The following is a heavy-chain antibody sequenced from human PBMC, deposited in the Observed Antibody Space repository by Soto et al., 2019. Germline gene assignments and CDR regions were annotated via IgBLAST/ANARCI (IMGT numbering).Heavy chain of an antibody. Sequence: QVQFVQSGAEVKKPGASAKLSCKPSGYTLPNYSIQWVRQAAGQGLQWLGWINPGTGYTESSQRFQGRLTLTMDNSATTFYMDLTSLTSEDTAVYFCTRDLNGGNPFDYWGQGTLVTVSS. V-gene: IGHV1-3*01. CDR1: GYTLPNYS. CDR2: INPGTGYT. CDR3: TRDLNGGNPFDY. J-gene: IGHJ4*02. D-gene: IGHD2-8*01.